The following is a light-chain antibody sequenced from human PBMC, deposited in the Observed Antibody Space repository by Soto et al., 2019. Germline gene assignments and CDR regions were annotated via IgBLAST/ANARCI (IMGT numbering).Light chain of an antibody. CDR2: EVS. CDR3: SSYTSSSTLVL. Sequence: QSVLTQPASVSGSPGQSITISCTGTSSDVGGYNYVSWYQQHPGKAPKLMIYEVSNRPSGVSNRFSGSKAGNTASLTISGLQAEDEAYYYCSSYTSSSTLVLFGGVTKLTVL. CDR1: SSDVGGYNY. V-gene: IGLV2-14*01. J-gene: IGLJ2*01.